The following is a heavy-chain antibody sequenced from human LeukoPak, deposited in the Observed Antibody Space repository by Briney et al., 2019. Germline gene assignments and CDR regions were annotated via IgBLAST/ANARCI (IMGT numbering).Heavy chain of an antibody. D-gene: IGHD1-26*01. CDR1: GGSISSSSYY. CDR2: IYHSGST. J-gene: IGHJ4*02. Sequence: SETLSLTCTVSGGSISSSSYYWGWIRQPPGKGLEWIGSIYHSGSTYYNPSLKSRVTISVDTSKNQFSLKLSSVTAADTAVYYCAILLTEWELQPFDYWGQGTLVTVSS. V-gene: IGHV4-39*07. CDR3: AILLTEWELQPFDY.